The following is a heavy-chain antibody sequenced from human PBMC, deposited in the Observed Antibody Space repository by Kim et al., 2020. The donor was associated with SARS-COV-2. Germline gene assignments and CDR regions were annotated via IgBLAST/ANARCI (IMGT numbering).Heavy chain of an antibody. CDR3: AKDAVGAAAGDYYNYCRDV. Sequence: GGSLRLSCAASGFTFSSYAMSWVRQAPGKGLEWVSFIYSGGSSTYYADSVKGRFTISRDNSKNTLYLQMNSLRAEDTAVYYCAKDAVGAAAGDYYNYCRDVWGQETTVSVS. D-gene: IGHD6-13*01. CDR1: GFTFSSYA. CDR2: IYSGGSST. J-gene: IGHJ6*02. V-gene: IGHV3-23*03.